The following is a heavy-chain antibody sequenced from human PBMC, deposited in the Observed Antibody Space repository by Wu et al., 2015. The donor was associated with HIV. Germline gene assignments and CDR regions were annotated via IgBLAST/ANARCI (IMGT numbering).Heavy chain of an antibody. CDR1: GYTFTSYY. Sequence: QVQLVQSGAEVKKPGASVKVSCKASGYTFTSYYMHWVRQAPGQGLEWMGIINPSGGSTSYAQKFQGRVTMTRDTSTSTVYMELSSLRSEDTAVYYCASQRVYDILTGYPAHYYYGMDVWGQGTTVTVSS. CDR2: INPSGGST. J-gene: IGHJ6*02. CDR3: ASQRVYDILTGYPAHYYYGMDV. D-gene: IGHD3-9*01. V-gene: IGHV1-46*01.